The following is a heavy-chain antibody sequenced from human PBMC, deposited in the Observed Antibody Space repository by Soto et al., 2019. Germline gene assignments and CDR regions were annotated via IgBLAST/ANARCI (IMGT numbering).Heavy chain of an antibody. Sequence: ASVKVSCKASGYTFSSYGYAWVRQAPGQGLEWMGWISAYNGDTNYAQKFQDRVTLTTDTSTTTAYMELRNLGSDDTAVYYCARSGAYCTSISCLFVSFWGLGTLVTVSS. V-gene: IGHV1-18*01. D-gene: IGHD2-2*01. CDR1: GYTFSSYG. CDR2: ISAYNGDT. CDR3: ARSGAYCTSISCLFVSF. J-gene: IGHJ4*02.